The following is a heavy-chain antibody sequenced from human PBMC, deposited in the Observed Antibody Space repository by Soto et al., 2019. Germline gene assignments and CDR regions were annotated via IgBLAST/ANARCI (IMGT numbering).Heavy chain of an antibody. V-gene: IGHV3-20*04. Sequence: EVQLVESGGGAVRPGGSLRLSCAASGFPFDDYGMSWVRQAPGKGLEWVSGINRHGGSTGYADSVKGRFTISRDNAKNSLHLNMNSLRAEDTAFYYCARTPGYYGDFFDYWGQGTLVTVSA. D-gene: IGHD4-17*01. CDR1: GFPFDDYG. CDR2: INRHGGST. J-gene: IGHJ4*02. CDR3: ARTPGYYGDFFDY.